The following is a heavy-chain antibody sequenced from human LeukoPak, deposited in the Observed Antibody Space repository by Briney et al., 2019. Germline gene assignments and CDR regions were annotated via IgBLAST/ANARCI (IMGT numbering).Heavy chain of an antibody. V-gene: IGHV3-30*18. CDR3: AKDRYSYAFGYSDS. CDR2: ISYDGSNK. CDR1: GFTFSSYG. J-gene: IGHJ4*02. Sequence: GRSLRLSCAASGFTFSSYGMHWVRQAPGKGLEWVAVISYDGSNKYYADSVKGRFTISRDNSKNTLSLQVSSLRTEDTAVYYCAKDRYSYAFGYSDSWGQGTLVTVSS. D-gene: IGHD5-18*01.